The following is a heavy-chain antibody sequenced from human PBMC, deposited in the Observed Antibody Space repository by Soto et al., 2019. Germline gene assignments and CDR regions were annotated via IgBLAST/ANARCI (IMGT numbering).Heavy chain of an antibody. V-gene: IGHV3-33*01. D-gene: IGHD3-3*01. Sequence: ESGGGVVQPGRSLRLSCAASGFTFSSYGMHWVRQAPGKGLEWVAVIWYDGSNKYYADSVKGRFTISRDNSKNTLYLQMNSLRAEDTAVYYCARGQLRFLEWLFNDAFDIWGQGTMVTVSS. CDR1: GFTFSSYG. CDR3: ARGQLRFLEWLFNDAFDI. CDR2: IWYDGSNK. J-gene: IGHJ3*02.